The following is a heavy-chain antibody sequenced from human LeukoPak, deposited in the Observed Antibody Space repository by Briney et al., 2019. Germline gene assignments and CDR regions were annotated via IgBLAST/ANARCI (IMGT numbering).Heavy chain of an antibody. Sequence: PSETLSLTCTVSGGSISSGDYYWSWIRQPTGKGLEWIGYIYYSGSTYYNPSLKSRVTISVDTSKNQFSLKLSSVTAADTAVYYCARDIWFGELSPDWGQGTLVTVSS. CDR2: IYYSGST. V-gene: IGHV4-30-4*01. CDR1: GGSISSGDYY. D-gene: IGHD3-10*01. J-gene: IGHJ4*02. CDR3: ARDIWFGELSPD.